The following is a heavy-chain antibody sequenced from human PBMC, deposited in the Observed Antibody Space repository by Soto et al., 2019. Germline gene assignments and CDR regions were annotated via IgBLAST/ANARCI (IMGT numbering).Heavy chain of an antibody. J-gene: IGHJ4*01. Sequence: SETLSLTCAVSGGSISSNNWWSWVRQPPGKGLEWIGEIYHSGSTNYNPSVKSRVTILVDKSKNQFSLKLRSVTAADTAVYYCARVGGPYSRSSLFDHWGHGTQVTVSS. CDR3: ARVGGPYSRSSLFDH. V-gene: IGHV4-4*02. CDR2: IYHSGST. D-gene: IGHD6-6*01. CDR1: GGSISSNNW.